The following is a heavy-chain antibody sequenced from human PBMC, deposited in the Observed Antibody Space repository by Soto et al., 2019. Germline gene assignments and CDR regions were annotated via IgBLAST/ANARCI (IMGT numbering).Heavy chain of an antibody. CDR3: ARTYYYDSSGYNWFDP. CDR1: GGSISSYY. D-gene: IGHD3-22*01. J-gene: IGHJ5*02. V-gene: IGHV4-4*07. CDR2: IYTSGST. Sequence: QVQLQESGPGLVKPSETLSLTCTVSGGSISSYYWSWIRQPAGKGLEWIGRIYTSGSTNYNPSLKSRVTMSVDTSKNQFSLKLSSVTAADTAVYYCARTYYYDSSGYNWFDPWGQGTLVTVSS.